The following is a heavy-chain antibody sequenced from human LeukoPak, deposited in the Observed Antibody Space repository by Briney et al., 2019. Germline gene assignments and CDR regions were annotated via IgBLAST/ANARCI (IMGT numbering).Heavy chain of an antibody. Sequence: TLSLTCTVSGGSISSSSYYWGWIRQPPGKGLEWLALIYWDDDKRYSPSLKSRLTITKDTSKNQVVLTMTNMDPVDTATYYCARSLRGFDYWGQGTLVTVSS. CDR1: GGSISSSSYY. CDR2: IYWDDDK. CDR3: ARSLRGFDY. J-gene: IGHJ4*02. V-gene: IGHV2-5*02.